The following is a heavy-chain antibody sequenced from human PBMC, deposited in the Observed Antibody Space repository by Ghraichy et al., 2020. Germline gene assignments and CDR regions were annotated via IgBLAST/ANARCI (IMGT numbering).Heavy chain of an antibody. J-gene: IGHJ5*02. CDR2: IYYSGST. CDR1: GGSISSSSYY. CDR3: ARQFQGNWFDP. V-gene: IGHV4-39*01. Sequence: SETLSLTCTVSGGSISSSSYYWGWIRQSPGKGLEWIGSIYYSGSTYYNPSLKSRVTISVDTSKNQFSLKLSSVTAADTAVYYCARQFQGNWFDPWGQGTLVTVSS.